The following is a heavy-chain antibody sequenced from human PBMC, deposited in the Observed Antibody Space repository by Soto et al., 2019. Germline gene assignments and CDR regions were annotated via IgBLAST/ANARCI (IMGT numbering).Heavy chain of an antibody. V-gene: IGHV4-34*01. J-gene: IGHJ4*02. D-gene: IGHD3-16*01. Sequence: SETLSLTCAVYSGSFSGYYWSWIRQPPGKGLEWIGQIDRSGGTNYNPSLKTRVTISVDSSKNQFSLKLSSVTATDTAVYYCARGVWNLDYWGQGTLVTVSS. CDR3: ARGVWNLDY. CDR1: SGSFSGYY. CDR2: IDRSGGT.